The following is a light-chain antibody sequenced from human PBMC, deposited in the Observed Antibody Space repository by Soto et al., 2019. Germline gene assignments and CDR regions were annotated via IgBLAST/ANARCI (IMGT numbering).Light chain of an antibody. CDR1: QSISSY. CDR2: AAS. CDR3: QQSYCPPPWT. J-gene: IGKJ1*01. V-gene: IGKV1-39*01. Sequence: DIQMTQSPSSLSASVGDRVTITCRASQSISSYLNWYQQKPGKAPKLLIYAASSLQSGVPSRFSGRAAGTDFTLTISSLQPEDFGTYYCQQSYCPPPWTFGQGTKVEIK.